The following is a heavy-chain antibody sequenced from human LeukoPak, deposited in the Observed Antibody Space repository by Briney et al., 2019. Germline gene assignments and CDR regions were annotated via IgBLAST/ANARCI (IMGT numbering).Heavy chain of an antibody. CDR1: GDSISSTNYY. CDR3: ARRRSGDYYLDY. V-gene: IGHV4-39*01. CDR2: IYYTGST. Sequence: SETLSLTCTVSGDSISSTNYYWGWIRQPPGKGLGWIGSIYYTGSTYYNPSLQSRVTISVDTSENQFSLRLTSVTAADTAVYYCARRRSGDYYLDYWGQGTLVTVSS. D-gene: IGHD2-21*02. J-gene: IGHJ4*02.